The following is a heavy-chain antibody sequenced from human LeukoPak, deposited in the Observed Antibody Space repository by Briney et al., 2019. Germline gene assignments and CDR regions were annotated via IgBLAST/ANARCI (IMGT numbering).Heavy chain of an antibody. CDR3: ARIGTTTRGPAGLDV. J-gene: IGHJ6*02. V-gene: IGHV3-48*03. D-gene: IGHD2/OR15-2a*01. CDR2: ISSSGSSI. Sequence: GGSLRLSCAASGFSFSSYEMNWVRQAPGKGLEWISYISSSGSSISYTDSVKGRFTISRDNAKNSLYLHMNSLRAEDTGVYYCARIGTTTRGPAGLDVWGQGTTVTVSS. CDR1: GFSFSSYE.